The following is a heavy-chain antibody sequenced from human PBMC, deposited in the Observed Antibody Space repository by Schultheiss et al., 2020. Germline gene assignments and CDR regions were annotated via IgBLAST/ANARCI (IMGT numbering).Heavy chain of an antibody. J-gene: IGHJ4*02. Sequence: SETLSLTCTVSGDSISSYYWSWIRQPPGKGLECVGFVHHSGSTNYCPSLKGRVSMSLDTSKSQFSLKVTSVTAADTAVYYCVRVCRASQSCYFDSWGQGALVTVYS. CDR3: VRVCRASQSCYFDS. V-gene: IGHV4-59*01. CDR2: VHHSGST. CDR1: GDSISSYY.